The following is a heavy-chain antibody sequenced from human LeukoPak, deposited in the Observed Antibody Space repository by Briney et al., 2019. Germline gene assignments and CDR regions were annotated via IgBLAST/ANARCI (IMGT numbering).Heavy chain of an antibody. J-gene: IGHJ4*02. Sequence: SETLSLTCTVSGGSISTSNYYWGWIRQPPGKGLEWIGHISYTGNTYYNPSLKSRVTISVDSSKNQFSLNLSSVTAADTAIYYCARNPHHDDDADEGFDYWGQGTLVTVSS. D-gene: IGHD3-16*01. CDR2: ISYTGNT. CDR1: GGSISTSNYY. V-gene: IGHV4-39*07. CDR3: ARNPHHDDDADEGFDY.